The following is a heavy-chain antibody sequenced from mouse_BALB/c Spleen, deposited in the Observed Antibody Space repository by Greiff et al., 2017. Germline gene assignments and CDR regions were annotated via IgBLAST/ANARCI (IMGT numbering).Heavy chain of an antibody. J-gene: IGHJ4*01. V-gene: IGHV1S81*02. CDR1: GYTFTSYW. CDR2: INPSNGRT. D-gene: IGHD2-10*02. Sequence: QVHVKQPGAELVKPGASVKLSCKASGYTFTSYWMHWVKQRPGQGLEWIGEINPSNGRTNYNEKFKSKATLTVDKSSSTAYMQLSSLTSEDSAVYYCAREEYGNPLYYYAMDYWGQGTSVTVSS. CDR3: AREEYGNPLYYYAMDY.